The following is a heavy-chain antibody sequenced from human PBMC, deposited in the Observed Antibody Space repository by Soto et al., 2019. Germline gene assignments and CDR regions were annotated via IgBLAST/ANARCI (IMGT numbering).Heavy chain of an antibody. V-gene: IGHV1-69*13. CDR2: IIPIFGTA. CDR1: GGTFSSYA. D-gene: IGHD2-2*03. J-gene: IGHJ6*02. Sequence: SVKVSCKASGGTFSSYAISWVRQAPGQGLEWMGGIIPIFGTANYAQKFQGRVTITADESTSTAYMELSSLRSEDTAVYYCARAMDIVVVPAAIGGMDVWGPGTTLTVSS. CDR3: ARAMDIVVVPAAIGGMDV.